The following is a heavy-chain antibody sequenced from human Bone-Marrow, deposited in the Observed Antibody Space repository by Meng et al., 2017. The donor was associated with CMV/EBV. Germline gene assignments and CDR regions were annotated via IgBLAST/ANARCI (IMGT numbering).Heavy chain of an antibody. J-gene: IGHJ4*02. Sequence: TFTDYYLHWVRQAPGQGLQWMGWTNPNNGGTNYAQKFQGRVTMTRDTSISTAYMELSRLRSDDTAVYYCARGPPHFYDSSSYYPIDYWGQGTLVTVSS. V-gene: IGHV1-2*02. CDR1: TFTDYY. CDR3: ARGPPHFYDSSSYYPIDY. D-gene: IGHD3-22*01. CDR2: TNPNNGGT.